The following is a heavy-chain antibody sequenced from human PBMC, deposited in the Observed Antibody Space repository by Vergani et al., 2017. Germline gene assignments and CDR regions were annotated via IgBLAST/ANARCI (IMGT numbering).Heavy chain of an antibody. Sequence: QVQLVESGGGVVQRGGSLRPSSVTSGFTVSNYDMQWIRQGPGKGLEFVAFIQFDGSNQYYAGSVKGRFTLSRDFSKNTLYLQMNSLRTDDTATYYCAKHFRGWGIDYWGQGTQVIVSS. D-gene: IGHD3-16*01. CDR3: AKHFRGWGIDY. V-gene: IGHV3-30*02. CDR1: GFTVSNYD. J-gene: IGHJ4*02. CDR2: IQFDGSNQ.